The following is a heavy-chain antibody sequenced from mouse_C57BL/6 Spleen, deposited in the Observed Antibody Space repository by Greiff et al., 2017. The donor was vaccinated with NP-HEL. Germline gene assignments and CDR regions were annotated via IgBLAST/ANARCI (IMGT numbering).Heavy chain of an antibody. J-gene: IGHJ4*01. V-gene: IGHV1-64*01. CDR1: GYTLTSYW. D-gene: IGHD4-1*01. CDR3: ARAKLGYAMDY. Sequence: VQLQQSGAELVKPGASVKLSCKASGYTLTSYWMHWVKQRPGPGLEWIGMIHPNSGSTNYNEKFKSKATLTVDKSSSTAYMQLSSLTSEDSAVYYCARAKLGYAMDYWGQGTSVTVSS. CDR2: IHPNSGST.